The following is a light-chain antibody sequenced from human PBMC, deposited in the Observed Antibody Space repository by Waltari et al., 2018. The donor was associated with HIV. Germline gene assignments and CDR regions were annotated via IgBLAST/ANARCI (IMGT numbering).Light chain of an antibody. Sequence: EIVMTQSPVTLSVSPGERATLSCRASQSISGNLAWYQQKPGQAPRLLIYGASTRATGIPARFSGSGSGTEFTLTISNLQSEDFAVYYCQQYNNWPRTFGQGTKLEIK. CDR3: QQYNNWPRT. V-gene: IGKV3-15*01. CDR2: GAS. CDR1: QSISGN. J-gene: IGKJ2*01.